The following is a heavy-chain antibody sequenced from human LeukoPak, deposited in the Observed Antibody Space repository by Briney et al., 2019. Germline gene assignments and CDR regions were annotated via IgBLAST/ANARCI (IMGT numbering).Heavy chain of an antibody. V-gene: IGHV1-18*01. Sequence: ASVKVSCKASGYTFTSSGISWVRQAPGQGLEWVGWISGYTGDTNYTQKLQGRVTLTTDTSTSTAYMELTSLRSDDTAVYYCARDRWNPPYPHYYYIDVWGKGTSVTVSS. CDR3: ARDRWNPPYPHYYYIDV. CDR1: GYTFTSSG. J-gene: IGHJ6*03. D-gene: IGHD1-1*01. CDR2: ISGYTGDT.